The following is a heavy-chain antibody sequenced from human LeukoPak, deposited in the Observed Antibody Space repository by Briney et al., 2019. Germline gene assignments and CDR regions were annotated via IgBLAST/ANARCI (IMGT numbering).Heavy chain of an antibody. D-gene: IGHD6-19*01. Sequence: PSETLSLTCTVSGGSISSSSYYWGWIRQPPGKGLGWIGCIYYSGSTYYNPSLKSRVTISVDTSKNQFSLKLSYVTAADTAVYYCARHGGAVAGLFDYYYGMDVWGQGTTVTVSS. CDR3: ARHGGAVAGLFDYYYGMDV. V-gene: IGHV4-39*01. J-gene: IGHJ6*02. CDR1: GGSISSSSYY. CDR2: IYYSGST.